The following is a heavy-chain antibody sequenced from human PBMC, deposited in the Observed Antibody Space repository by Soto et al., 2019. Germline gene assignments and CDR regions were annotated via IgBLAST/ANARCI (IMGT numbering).Heavy chain of an antibody. D-gene: IGHD2-15*01. Sequence: PSETLSLTCTVSGGSISSGGYYWSWIRQHPGKGLEWIGYIYYSGSTNYNPSLKSRVTISVDTSKNQFSLKLSSVTAADTAVYYCASSRYCSGGSCYSDDAFDIWGQGTMVTV. CDR2: IYYSGST. V-gene: IGHV4-61*08. J-gene: IGHJ3*02. CDR3: ASSRYCSGGSCYSDDAFDI. CDR1: GGSISSGGYY.